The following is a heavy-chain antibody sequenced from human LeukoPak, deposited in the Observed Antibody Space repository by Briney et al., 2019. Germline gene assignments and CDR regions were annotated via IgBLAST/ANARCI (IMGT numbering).Heavy chain of an antibody. D-gene: IGHD3-3*01. CDR2: IYYSGST. CDR3: ARSPYDFWSGYFEAPGYYYYIDV. V-gene: IGHV4-39*07. CDR1: GGSISSSSYY. J-gene: IGHJ6*03. Sequence: PSETLSLTCTVSGGSISSSSYYWGWIRQPPGKGLEWIGSIYYSGSTYYNPSLKSRVTISVDTSKNQFSLKLSSVTAADTAVYYCARSPYDFWSGYFEAPGYYYYIDVWGKGTTVTVSS.